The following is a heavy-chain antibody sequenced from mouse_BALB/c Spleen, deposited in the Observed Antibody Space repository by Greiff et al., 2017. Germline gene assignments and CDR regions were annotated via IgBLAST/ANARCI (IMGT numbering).Heavy chain of an antibody. CDR3: RRRGNYGFAY. CDR2: ISGGSSTI. Sequence: EVQRVESGGGLVQPGGSRKLSCAASGFTFSSFGMQWVRQAPEKGLEWVAYISGGSSTIYYADTVKGRFTISRDNPKNTQFLQMTSLTSEDTAMYCGRRRGNYGFAYWGQGTLVTVSA. CDR1: GFTFSSFG. J-gene: IGHJ3*01. D-gene: IGHD2-1*01. V-gene: IGHV5-17*02.